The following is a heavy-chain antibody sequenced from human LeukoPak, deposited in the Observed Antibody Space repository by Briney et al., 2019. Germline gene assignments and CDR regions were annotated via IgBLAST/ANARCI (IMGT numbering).Heavy chain of an antibody. CDR3: AKEWVEDIVVVVAATRTASIDY. D-gene: IGHD2-15*01. CDR1: GFTFSSYG. J-gene: IGHJ4*02. Sequence: PGGSLRLSCAASGFTFSSYGMHWVRQAPGKGLEWVAFIRYDGSNKYYADSVKGRFTISRDNSKNTLYLQMNCLRAEDTAVYYCAKEWVEDIVVVVAATRTASIDYWGQGTLVTVSS. CDR2: IRYDGSNK. V-gene: IGHV3-30*02.